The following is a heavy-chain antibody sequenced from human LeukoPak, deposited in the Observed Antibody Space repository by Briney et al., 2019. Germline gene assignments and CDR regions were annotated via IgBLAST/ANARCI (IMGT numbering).Heavy chain of an antibody. CDR1: GFTFSSYS. Sequence: GGSLRLSCAASGFTFSSYSMNWVRQAPGKGLEWVSSISRSSSYIYYADSVKGRFTISRDNAKNSLYLQMNSLRAEDTAVYYCARDYSYYYDSTDAFDIWGQGTMVTVSS. D-gene: IGHD3-22*01. CDR3: ARDYSYYYDSTDAFDI. J-gene: IGHJ3*02. V-gene: IGHV3-21*01. CDR2: ISRSSSYI.